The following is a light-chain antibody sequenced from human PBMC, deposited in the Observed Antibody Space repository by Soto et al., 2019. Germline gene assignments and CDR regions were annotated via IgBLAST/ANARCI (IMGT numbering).Light chain of an antibody. Sequence: EIVLTQSPGTLSLSPGERATLSCRASQSVSSNYLAWYQQKPGQPPRLLIYGATSRATGIPDRFSGSGSETDFTLTISRLEPEDFAVYYCQQYGALPRTFGQGTKV. CDR3: QQYGALPRT. CDR2: GAT. J-gene: IGKJ1*01. V-gene: IGKV3-20*01. CDR1: QSVSSNY.